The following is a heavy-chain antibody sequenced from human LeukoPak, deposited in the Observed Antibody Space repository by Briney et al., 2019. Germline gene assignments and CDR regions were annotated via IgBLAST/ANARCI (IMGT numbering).Heavy chain of an antibody. CDR2: ISTYNGNT. J-gene: IGHJ4*02. V-gene: IGHV1-18*01. CDR3: ARGYSWLANFDF. Sequence: ASVKVSCTASGYTFTTYGINWVRQAPGQGLEWMGWISTYNGNTNYAQKLQGRVTMTTDTSTSTAYMELRRLRSDDTAVFYCARGYSWLANFDFWGQGTLVTVSS. D-gene: IGHD6-19*01. CDR1: GYTFTTYG.